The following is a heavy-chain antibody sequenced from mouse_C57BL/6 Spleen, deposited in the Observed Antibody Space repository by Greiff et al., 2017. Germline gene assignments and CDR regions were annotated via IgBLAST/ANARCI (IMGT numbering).Heavy chain of an antibody. V-gene: IGHV1-50*01. CDR1: GYTFTSYW. D-gene: IGHD1-1*01. J-gene: IGHJ3*01. Sequence: QVQLQQPGAELVKPGASVKLSCKASGYTFTSYWMQWVKQRPGQGLEWIGEIDPSDSYTNYNQKFKGKATLTVDTSSSTAYMQLSSLTSEYSAVYYCARRGYYCSSSAWFAYWGQGTLVTVSA. CDR3: ARRGYYCSSSAWFAY. CDR2: IDPSDSYT.